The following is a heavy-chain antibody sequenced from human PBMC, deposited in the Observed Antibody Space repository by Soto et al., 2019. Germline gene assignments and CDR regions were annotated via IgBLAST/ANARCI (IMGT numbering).Heavy chain of an antibody. V-gene: IGHV3-74*01. Sequence: GGSLRLSCAPSGFTFNNHWMHWVRQAPGKGLVWVSSINSVGSSTNYVDSVKGRFTISRDNAKNTLYLQMNSLRAEDTALYFCARLNGFYNAFDIWGHGTMVTVSS. CDR1: GFTFNNHW. CDR2: INSVGSST. J-gene: IGHJ3*02. D-gene: IGHD2-8*01. CDR3: ARLNGFYNAFDI.